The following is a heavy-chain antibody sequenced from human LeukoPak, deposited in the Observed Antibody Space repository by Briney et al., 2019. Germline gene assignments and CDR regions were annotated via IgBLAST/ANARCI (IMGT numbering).Heavy chain of an antibody. CDR1: GGSISSYY. D-gene: IGHD2-21*02. CDR3: ARRDPWVYAFDI. CDR2: IYYSGST. V-gene: IGHV4-59*01. Sequence: SETLSLTCTVSGGSISSYYWSWIRQPPGKGLEWIGYIYYSGSTNYNPSLKSRVTISVDTSKNQFSLKLSSVTAADTAVYYCARRDPWVYAFDIWGQGTMVTVSS. J-gene: IGHJ3*02.